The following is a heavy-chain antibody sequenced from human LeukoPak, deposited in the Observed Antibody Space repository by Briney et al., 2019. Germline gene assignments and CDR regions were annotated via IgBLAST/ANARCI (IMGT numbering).Heavy chain of an antibody. J-gene: IGHJ3*02. V-gene: IGHV4-59*01. CDR2: IYYSGST. Sequence: SETLSLTCTVSGGSISSYYWSWIRQPPGKGLEWVGYIYYSGSTNYNPSLKSRVTISVDTSKNQFSLKLSSVTAADTAVYYCARDRGLLDAFDIWGQGTMVTVSS. CDR3: ARDRGLLDAFDI. CDR1: GGSISSYY. D-gene: IGHD4-17*01.